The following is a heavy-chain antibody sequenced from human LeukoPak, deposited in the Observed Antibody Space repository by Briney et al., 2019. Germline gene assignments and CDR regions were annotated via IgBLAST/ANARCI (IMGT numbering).Heavy chain of an antibody. D-gene: IGHD5-12*01. CDR2: IWYDGSNK. V-gene: IGHV3-33*01. CDR1: GFTFSSYG. J-gene: IGHJ4*02. Sequence: XLXLSXAXSGFTFSSYGMHWVRQAPGKGLEWVAVIWYDGSNKYYADSVKGRFTISRDNSKNRLYLQMNSLRAEDTAVYYCARWIKLLDIWGQGTLVTVSS. CDR3: ARWIKLLDI.